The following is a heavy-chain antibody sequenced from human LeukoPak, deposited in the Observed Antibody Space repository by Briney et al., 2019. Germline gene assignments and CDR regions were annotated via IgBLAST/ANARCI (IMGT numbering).Heavy chain of an antibody. CDR3: ARLRGAPVAHNWFDP. CDR2: ISNGGTT. J-gene: IGHJ5*02. V-gene: IGHV4-59*08. Sequence: SSETLSLTCIVSGGSISSYYWSWIRQPPGKGLEWIAYISNGGTTKYNPSLKSRVTISMDMSKNQFSLKLISVTAADTAMYRCARLRGAPVAHNWFDPWGQGTLVTVSS. D-gene: IGHD6-19*01. CDR1: GGSISSYY.